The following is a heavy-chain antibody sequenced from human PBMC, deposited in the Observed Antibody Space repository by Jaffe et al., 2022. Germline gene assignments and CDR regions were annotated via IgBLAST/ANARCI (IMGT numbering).Heavy chain of an antibody. CDR3: ASSLVAVAGTDFDY. Sequence: EVQLVESGGGLVQPGGSLRLSCAASGFTFSSYEMNWVRQAPGKGLEWVSYISSSGSTIYYADSVKGRFTISRDNAKNSLYLQMNSLRAEDTAVYYCASSLVAVAGTDFDYWGQGTLVTVSS. V-gene: IGHV3-48*03. J-gene: IGHJ4*02. CDR1: GFTFSSYE. D-gene: IGHD6-19*01. CDR2: ISSSGSTI.